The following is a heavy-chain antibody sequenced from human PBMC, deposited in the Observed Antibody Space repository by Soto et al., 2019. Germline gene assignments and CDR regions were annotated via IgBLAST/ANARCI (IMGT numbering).Heavy chain of an antibody. Sequence: PSETLSLTCSVSGGSMRSYYWSWIRQPPGKGLEWIGYVYHSGSTDYNPSLKSRITISLDPSKNQFSLQLRSVTAADTAVYYCARHDDCGDAYCSTGRWFDSWGQGVLVTVSS. CDR2: VYHSGST. CDR3: ARHDDCGDAYCSTGRWFDS. J-gene: IGHJ5*01. CDR1: GGSMRSYY. V-gene: IGHV4-59*08. D-gene: IGHD2-21*01.